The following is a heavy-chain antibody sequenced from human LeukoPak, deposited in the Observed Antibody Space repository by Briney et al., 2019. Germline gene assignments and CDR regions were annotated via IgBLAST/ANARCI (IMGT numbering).Heavy chain of an antibody. V-gene: IGHV3-21*01. CDR1: GFTLSGHS. Sequence: PGGSLRLSCAATGFTLSGHSMNWVRQAPGKGLDWVSSISSSSSYIYYADSVKGRFTISRDNAKNSLYLQMNSLRAEDTAVYYCARGDYGDDYFDYWGQGTLVTVSS. J-gene: IGHJ4*02. D-gene: IGHD4-17*01. CDR3: ARGDYGDDYFDY. CDR2: ISSSSSYI.